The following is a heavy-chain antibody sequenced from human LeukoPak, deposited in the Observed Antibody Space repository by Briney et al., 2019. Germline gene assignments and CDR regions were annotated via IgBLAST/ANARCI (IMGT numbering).Heavy chain of an antibody. J-gene: IGHJ4*02. D-gene: IGHD2-15*01. CDR2: IWYDGSNK. Sequence: GGSLGLSCAASGITFSSYGMHWVRQAPGKGLEWVAFIWYDGSNKYYADSVKGRFTISRDNSRNTLFLQMNSLRAGDTAVYYCATDRATQYFDYWGQRTLVSVSS. CDR3: ATDRATQYFDY. V-gene: IGHV3-30*02. CDR1: GITFSSYG.